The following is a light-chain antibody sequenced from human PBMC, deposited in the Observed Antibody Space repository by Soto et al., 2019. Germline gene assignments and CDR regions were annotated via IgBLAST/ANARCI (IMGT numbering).Light chain of an antibody. CDR3: QQYSSSPIT. J-gene: IGKJ5*01. V-gene: IGKV3-20*01. CDR1: QSAISSY. Sequence: SPGTLSLSPGERATLSCRASQSAISSYLAWYQQKPGQAPRLLIYGASSRATGIPDRFSGSGSGTDSTLTISGLEPEDFAVYYCQQYSSSPITFGQGTRLEIK. CDR2: GAS.